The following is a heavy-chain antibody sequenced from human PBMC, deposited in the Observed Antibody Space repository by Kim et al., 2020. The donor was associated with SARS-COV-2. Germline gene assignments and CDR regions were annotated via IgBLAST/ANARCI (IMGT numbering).Heavy chain of an antibody. Sequence: SETLSLTCTVSGDSIRSSSSFWGRIRQPPGKGLVWIGNIFYSGSTYYNPSLKSRVTISVDTSKNQFSLNVNSVTATDTAVYYCARRPAGARIDYWGRGTL. CDR1: GDSIRSSSSF. V-gene: IGHV4-39*01. CDR3: ARRPAGARIDY. CDR2: IFYSGST. J-gene: IGHJ4*02. D-gene: IGHD2-2*01.